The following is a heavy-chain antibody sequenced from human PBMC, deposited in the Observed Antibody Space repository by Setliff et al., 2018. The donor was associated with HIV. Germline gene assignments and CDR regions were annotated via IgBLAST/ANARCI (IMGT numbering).Heavy chain of an antibody. CDR2: ISAYNGNT. CDR3: ARLSRDCYNGGGWFDP. J-gene: IGHJ5*02. D-gene: IGHD2-21*01. V-gene: IGHV1-18*01. Sequence: GASVKVSCKASGYTFTSYGISWVRQAPGQGLEWMGWISAYNGNTNYAQKLQGRVTMTTDTSTSTAYMELRSLRSDDTAVYYCARLSRDCYNGGGWFDPWGQGTLVTVSS. CDR1: GYTFTSYG.